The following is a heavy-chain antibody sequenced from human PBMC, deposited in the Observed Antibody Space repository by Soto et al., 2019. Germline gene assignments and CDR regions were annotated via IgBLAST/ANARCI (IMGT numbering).Heavy chain of an antibody. J-gene: IGHJ6*02. CDR1: GGFISSST. CDR3: ARDYNVLRFLEWLPGYYYGMDV. CDR2: ISPSSSMI. Sequence: ETLSLTCTVSGGFISSSTYYWGWMRQPPGKGLEWVSYISPSSSMIYYADSVKGRFTISRDNAKNTLYLQMNSLRAEDTAVYYCARDYNVLRFLEWLPGYYYGMDVWGQGTTVTVSS. D-gene: IGHD3-3*01. V-gene: IGHV3-48*01.